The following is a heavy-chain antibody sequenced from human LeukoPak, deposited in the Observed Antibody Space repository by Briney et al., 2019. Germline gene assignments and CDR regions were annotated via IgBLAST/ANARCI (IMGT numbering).Heavy chain of an antibody. Sequence: PSETLSLTCTVSGGPISSYYWSWIRQPPGKGLEWIGYIYYSGSTNYNPSLKSRVTISVDTSKNQFSLKLSSVTAADTAVYYCAPTTVTPGAEYFQHWGQGTLVTVSS. CDR3: APTTVTPGAEYFQH. CDR2: IYYSGST. CDR1: GGPISSYY. D-gene: IGHD4-17*01. J-gene: IGHJ1*01. V-gene: IGHV4-59*01.